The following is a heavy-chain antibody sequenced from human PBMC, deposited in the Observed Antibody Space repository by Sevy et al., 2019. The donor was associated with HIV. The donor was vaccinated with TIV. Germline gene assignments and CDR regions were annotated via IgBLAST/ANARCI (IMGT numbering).Heavy chain of an antibody. CDR1: GFTFRSYA. D-gene: IGHD5-18*01. CDR2: ISYDGNKK. Sequence: GGSLRLSCAGSGFTFRSYAIRWVRQAPGRGLEWVAVISYDGNKKYYADSVKGRFPTSRDDSKNTLFLQTSSLTTEDTALYYCARDQDAYKYGPGGYWGQGTLVTVSS. V-gene: IGHV3-30-3*01. CDR3: ARDQDAYKYGPGGY. J-gene: IGHJ4*02.